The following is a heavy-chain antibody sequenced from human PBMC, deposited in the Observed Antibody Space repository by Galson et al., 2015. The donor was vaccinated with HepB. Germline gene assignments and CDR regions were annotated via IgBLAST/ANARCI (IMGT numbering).Heavy chain of an antibody. CDR3: ARDHSWAAAGTSNWFDP. CDR1: GSTFTSYG. Sequence: SVKVSCKASGSTFTSYGISWVRQAPGQGLEWMGWISAYNGNTNYAQKFQGRVTMITDTSTSTAYVELRSLSSDDTAVYYCARDHSWAAAGTSNWFDPWGQGTLVTVPS. D-gene: IGHD6-13*01. V-gene: IGHV1-18*04. CDR2: ISAYNGNT. J-gene: IGHJ5*02.